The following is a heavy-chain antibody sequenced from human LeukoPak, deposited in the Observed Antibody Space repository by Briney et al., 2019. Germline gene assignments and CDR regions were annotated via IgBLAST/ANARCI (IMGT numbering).Heavy chain of an antibody. D-gene: IGHD6-13*01. CDR1: GFTYSNYA. CDR3: AKEGGLRSSWSFDF. J-gene: IGHJ4*02. CDR2: ISGSGRST. Sequence: GGSLRLSCAASGFTYSNYAMNWVRQAPGKGLEWVSVISGSGRSTYYADSVKGRFTISRDKSKNSLYLQMNSLRVEDTAIYYCAKEGGLRSSWSFDFWGQGILVIVSS. V-gene: IGHV3-23*01.